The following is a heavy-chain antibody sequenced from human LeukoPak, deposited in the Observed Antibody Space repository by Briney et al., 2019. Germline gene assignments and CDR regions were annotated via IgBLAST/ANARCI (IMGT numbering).Heavy chain of an antibody. CDR3: TRQYSSSSGWFDP. Sequence: GESLKISCETSGYTFRSNWIGWVRQMPGKGLEWMGIIYPGDSDTRYSPSFQGQVTISADKSISTAYLQWSSLKASDTAMYYCTRQYSSSSGWFDPWGQGTLVTVSS. J-gene: IGHJ5*02. D-gene: IGHD6-6*01. CDR2: IYPGDSDT. CDR1: GYTFRSNW. V-gene: IGHV5-51*01.